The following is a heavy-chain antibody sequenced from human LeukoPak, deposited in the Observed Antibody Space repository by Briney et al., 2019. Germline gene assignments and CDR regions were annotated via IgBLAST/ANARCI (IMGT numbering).Heavy chain of an antibody. CDR1: GFTFDDYA. V-gene: IGHV3-43D*03. CDR3: AKEGGLYYYYYMDV. CDR2: ISWDGGST. J-gene: IGHJ6*03. Sequence: GGSLRLSCAASGFTFDDYAMHWVRQAPGKGLEWVSLISWDGGSTYYADSVKGRFTISRDNSKNSLYLQMNSLRAEDTALYYCAKEGGLYYYYYMDVWGKGTTVTVSS.